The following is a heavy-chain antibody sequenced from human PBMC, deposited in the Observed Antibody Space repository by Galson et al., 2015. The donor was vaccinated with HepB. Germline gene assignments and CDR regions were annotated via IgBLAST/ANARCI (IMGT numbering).Heavy chain of an antibody. CDR3: ARDYRINYDFWSGYSVNSDGMDV. D-gene: IGHD3-3*01. Sequence: SLRLSCAASGFTVSSNYMSWVRQAPGKGLEWVSVIYSGGSTYYADSVKGRFTISRDNSKNTLYLQMNSLRAEDTAVYYCARDYRINYDFWSGYSVNSDGMDVWGQGTTVTVSS. J-gene: IGHJ6*02. CDR1: GFTVSSNY. CDR2: IYSGGST. V-gene: IGHV3-53*01.